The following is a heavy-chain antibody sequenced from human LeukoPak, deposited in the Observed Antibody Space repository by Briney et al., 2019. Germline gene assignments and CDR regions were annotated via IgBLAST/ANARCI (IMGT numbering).Heavy chain of an antibody. D-gene: IGHD1-26*01. CDR3: TRELEY. CDR1: GFTFSGSA. V-gene: IGHV3-73*01. CDR2: IRSKANSYAT. J-gene: IGHJ4*02. Sequence: GGSLKLSCAASGFTFSGSAMHWVRQASGKGLEWVGRIRSKANSYATAYAASVKGRFTISRDDSKNTAYLQMNSPKTEDTAVYYCTRELEYWGQGTLVTVSS.